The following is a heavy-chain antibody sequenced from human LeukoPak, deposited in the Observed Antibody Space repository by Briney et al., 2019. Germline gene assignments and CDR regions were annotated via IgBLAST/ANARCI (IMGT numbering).Heavy chain of an antibody. D-gene: IGHD3-16*01. Sequence: SETLSLTCTVSGGSISSGSYYWSWIRQPAGKGLEWIGRAYTSGTTNHNPSLKSRVTISVDTSKNQFSLKLSSVTAADTAVYYCARGASSSSAIGYYSSYMAVSRERTTATVSS. V-gene: IGHV4-61*02. J-gene: IGHJ6*03. CDR2: AYTSGTT. CDR3: ARGASSSSAIGYYSSYMAV. CDR1: GGSISSGSYY.